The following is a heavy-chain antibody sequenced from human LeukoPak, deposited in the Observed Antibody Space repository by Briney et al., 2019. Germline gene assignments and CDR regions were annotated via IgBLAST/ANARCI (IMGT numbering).Heavy chain of an antibody. D-gene: IGHD6-13*01. CDR3: ARDPLRRSSSWYGSNWFDP. J-gene: IGHJ5*02. CDR1: GYTFTGCY. V-gene: IGHV1-2*02. CDR2: IYPNSGDT. Sequence: ASVKVSCKASGYTFTGCYIHWVRQAPGQGLEWMGWIYPNSGDTNYAQKFQDRVTMTRDTSISTAYMDLSRLRSDDTAVYYCARDPLRRSSSWYGSNWFDPWGQGTLVTVSS.